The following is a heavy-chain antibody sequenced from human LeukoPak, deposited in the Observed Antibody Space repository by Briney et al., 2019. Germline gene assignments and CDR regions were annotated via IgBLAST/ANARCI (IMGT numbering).Heavy chain of an antibody. V-gene: IGHV1-69*05. J-gene: IGHJ5*02. CDR2: IIPIFGTA. CDR1: GGTFSSYA. D-gene: IGHD2-2*02. CDR3: ARAVVVPAAIGVGWFDP. Sequence: ASVKVSCKASGGTFSSYAISWVRQAPGQELEWMGGIIPIFGTANYAQKFQGRVTITTDESTSTAYMELSSLRSEDTAVSYCARAVVVPAAIGVGWFDPWGQGTLVTVSS.